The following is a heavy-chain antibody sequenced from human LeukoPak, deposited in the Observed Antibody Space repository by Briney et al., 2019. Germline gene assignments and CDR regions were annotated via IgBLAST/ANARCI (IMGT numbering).Heavy chain of an antibody. D-gene: IGHD3-22*01. CDR3: ARDEGYASS. V-gene: IGHV4-61*02. J-gene: IGHJ3*01. CDR1: GGSISSGSYY. CDR2: IYTSGST. Sequence: PSETLSRTCAGSGGSISSGSYYWLWIRQPAGKGLEWIGRIYTSGSTNYNPSLKSRVTMSVDTSKNQFSLKLSSVTAADTAVYYCARDEGYASSWGQGTVVTVSS.